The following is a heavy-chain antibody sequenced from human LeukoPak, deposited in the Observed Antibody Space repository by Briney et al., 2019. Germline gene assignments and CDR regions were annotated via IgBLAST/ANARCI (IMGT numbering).Heavy chain of an antibody. D-gene: IGHD3-10*01. J-gene: IGHJ4*02. CDR1: GFTFSSYW. Sequence: GGSLRLSCAASGFTFSSYWMSWVRQAPGKGLEWVANIKQDGSEKYYVDSVKGRFTISRDNAKNSLYLQMNSLRAEDTAVYYCAREFYYGSVSYSIRVVGCFDYWGQGTLVTVSS. V-gene: IGHV3-7*03. CDR2: IKQDGSEK. CDR3: AREFYYGSVSYSIRVVGCFDY.